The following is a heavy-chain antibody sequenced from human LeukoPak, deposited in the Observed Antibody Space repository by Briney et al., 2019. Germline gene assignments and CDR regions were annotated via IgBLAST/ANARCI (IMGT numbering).Heavy chain of an antibody. V-gene: IGHV3-30*03. J-gene: IGHJ4*02. CDR2: ISHDGGKE. CDR3: ARGGTDDYGNFDY. Sequence: PGRSLRLSCAASGFTFSTYGMHWVRQAPGKGLEWVALISHDGGKEYYADSVKGRFTISRDNAKNSLYLQMNSLRDEDTAVYYCARGGTDDYGNFDYWGQGTLVTVSS. D-gene: IGHD4-17*01. CDR1: GFTFSTYG.